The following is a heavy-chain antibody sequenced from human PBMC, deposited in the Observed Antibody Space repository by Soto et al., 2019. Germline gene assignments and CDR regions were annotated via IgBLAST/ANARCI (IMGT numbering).Heavy chain of an antibody. D-gene: IGHD5-18*01. CDR3: ARGLRTAMGHYGPGYYYGMDV. Sequence: PGGSLRLSCAASGFTFSSYDMHWVRQATGKGLEWVSAIGTAGDPYYPGSVKGRFTISRENAKNSLYLQMNSLRAGDTAVYYCARGLRTAMGHYGPGYYYGMDVWGQGTTVTVSS. CDR1: GFTFSSYD. CDR2: IGTAGDP. J-gene: IGHJ6*02. V-gene: IGHV3-13*05.